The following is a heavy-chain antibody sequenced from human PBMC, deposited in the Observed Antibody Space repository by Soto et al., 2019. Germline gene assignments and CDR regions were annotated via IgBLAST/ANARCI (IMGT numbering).Heavy chain of an antibody. CDR1: GYTFTSYA. V-gene: IGHV1-3*01. CDR3: ARDFRVNTQRNYYYYYGMDV. CDR2: INAGNGNT. J-gene: IGHJ6*02. D-gene: IGHD2-21*01. Sequence: ASVKVSCKASGYTFTSYAMHWVRQAPGQRLEWMGWINAGNGNTKYSQKFQGRVTITRDTSASTAYMELSSLRSEDTAVYYCARDFRVNTQRNYYYYYGMDVWGQGTTVTVSS.